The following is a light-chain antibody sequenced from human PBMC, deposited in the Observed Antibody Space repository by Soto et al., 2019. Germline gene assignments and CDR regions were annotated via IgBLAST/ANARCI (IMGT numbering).Light chain of an antibody. J-gene: IGKJ1*01. Sequence: DIQMTQSPSSLSASVGDRVTITCRASQSISSYLNWYQQKPGKAPKLLIYAASSLQSGVPSRFSGSGSGTDFTLTISSLQPEDFATYYCQQSYSLWTF. CDR3: QQSYSLWT. V-gene: IGKV1-39*01. CDR1: QSISSY. CDR2: AAS.